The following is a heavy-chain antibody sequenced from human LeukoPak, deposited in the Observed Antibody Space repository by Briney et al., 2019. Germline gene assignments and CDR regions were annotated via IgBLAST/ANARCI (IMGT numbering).Heavy chain of an antibody. D-gene: IGHD3-16*02. V-gene: IGHV1-2*02. CDR3: ARDQHDHVWGSYRPYFDY. CDR2: INPNSGGT. J-gene: IGHJ4*02. Sequence: ASVKVSCKASGYTFTGYYMHWVRQAPGQGLEWMGWINPNSGGTNYAQKFQGRVTMTRDTSISTAYMELRSLRSDDTAVYYCARDQHDHVWGSYRPYFDYWGQGTLVTVSS. CDR1: GYTFTGYY.